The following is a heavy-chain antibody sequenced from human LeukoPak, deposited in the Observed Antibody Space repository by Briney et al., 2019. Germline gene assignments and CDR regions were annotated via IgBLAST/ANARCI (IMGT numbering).Heavy chain of an antibody. D-gene: IGHD2-15*01. CDR3: TRAHCSGGSCYFRTRGYYFDY. V-gene: IGHV3-49*04. CDR2: IRSKAYGGTT. J-gene: IGHJ4*02. Sequence: GGSLRLSCTASGFTFGDYAMSWVRQAPGKGLEWVGFIRSKAYGGTTEYAASVKGRFTIPRDDSKSIAYLQMNSLKTEDTAVYYCTRAHCSGGSCYFRTRGYYFDYWGQGTLVTVSS. CDR1: GFTFGDYA.